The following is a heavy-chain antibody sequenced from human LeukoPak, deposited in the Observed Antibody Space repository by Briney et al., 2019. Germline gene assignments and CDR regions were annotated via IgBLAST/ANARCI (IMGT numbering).Heavy chain of an antibody. V-gene: IGHV4-39*07. CDR2: TYYSGST. D-gene: IGHD3-22*01. CDR1: GGSISSSSYY. J-gene: IGHJ4*02. CDR3: ARDPGDDSSGYYTPHYFDY. Sequence: SETLSLTCTVSGGSISSSSYYWGWIRQPPGKGLEWIGSTYYSGSTYYNPSLKSRVTISVDTSKNQFSLKLSSVTAADTAVYYCARDPGDDSSGYYTPHYFDYWGQGTLVTVSS.